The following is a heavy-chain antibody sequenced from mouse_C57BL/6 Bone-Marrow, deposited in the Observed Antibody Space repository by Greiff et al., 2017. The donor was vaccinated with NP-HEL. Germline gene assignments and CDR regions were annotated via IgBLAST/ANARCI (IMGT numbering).Heavy chain of an antibody. CDR3: TGGWGLRLDY. Sequence: DVKLQESGGGLVQPGGSMKLSCVASGFTFSHYWMNWVRQSPEKGLEWVAQIRLKSDNYPTQYEESVKGRFTISRDDSKSSVYLQMNNLRAEDTGIYYCTGGWGLRLDYWGQGTTLTVSS. D-gene: IGHD2-4*01. CDR2: IRLKSDNYPT. CDR1: GFTFSHYW. V-gene: IGHV6-3*01. J-gene: IGHJ2*01.